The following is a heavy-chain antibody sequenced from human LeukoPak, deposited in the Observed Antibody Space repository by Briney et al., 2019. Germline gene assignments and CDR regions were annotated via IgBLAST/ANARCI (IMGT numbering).Heavy chain of an antibody. D-gene: IGHD2-15*01. V-gene: IGHV3-23*01. J-gene: IGHJ4*02. CDR3: AKQVGYCSSGSCYFDY. CDR2: ISTTGDDT. CDR1: GFTFRSFA. Sequence: GGSLRLSCAASGFTFRSFAMSWVRQAPGKGLEWVSAISTTGDDTSCADSVKGRFTISRDNPRNTLYLQMNSLRAEDTAVYYCAKQVGYCSSGSCYFDYWGQGTLVTVSS.